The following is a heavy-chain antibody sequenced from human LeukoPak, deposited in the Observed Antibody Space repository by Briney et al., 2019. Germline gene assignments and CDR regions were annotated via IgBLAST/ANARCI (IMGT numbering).Heavy chain of an antibody. CDR1: GGSISSSSYY. CDR2: IYYSGST. Sequence: PSETLSLTCTVSGGSISSSSYYWGWIRQPPGKGLEWIGSIYYSGSTYYNPSLKRRVTISVDTSKNQFSLKLSSVTAADTAVYYCARARGNYYDSSGYYQSLSRCYGMDVWGQGTTVTVSS. J-gene: IGHJ6*02. V-gene: IGHV4-39*01. D-gene: IGHD3-22*01. CDR3: ARARGNYYDSSGYYQSLSRCYGMDV.